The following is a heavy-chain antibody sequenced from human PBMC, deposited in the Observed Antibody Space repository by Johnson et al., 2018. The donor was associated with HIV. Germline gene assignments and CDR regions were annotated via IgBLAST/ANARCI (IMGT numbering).Heavy chain of an antibody. J-gene: IGHJ3*02. CDR3: AKDQWSSSWTNDAVDI. D-gene: IGHD6-13*01. CDR1: GFTFSTYG. Sequence: VQLVESGGGVVQPGRSLRLSCAASGFTFSTYGMHWVRQAPGKGLEYVSAISSNGGSTYYANSLKDRFTISRDNSKNTLYLQMGSLSAEDTAVYYCAKDQWSSSWTNDAVDIWGQGTMVTVSS. CDR2: ISSNGGST. V-gene: IGHV3-64*01.